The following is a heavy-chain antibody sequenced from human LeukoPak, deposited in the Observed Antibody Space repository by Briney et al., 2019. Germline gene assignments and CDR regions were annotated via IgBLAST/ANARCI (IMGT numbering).Heavy chain of an antibody. V-gene: IGHV3-74*01. D-gene: IGHD3-10*01. CDR3: AKDHSSGYPDAFDI. Sequence: GGSLRLSCAASGFTFSSYWMHWVRQAPGKGLVWVSRISTDASSTTYADSVKGRLTISRDNAKDTLYLQMNSLRAEDTAVYYCAKDHSSGYPDAFDIWGQGTMVTVSS. CDR2: ISTDASST. CDR1: GFTFSSYW. J-gene: IGHJ3*02.